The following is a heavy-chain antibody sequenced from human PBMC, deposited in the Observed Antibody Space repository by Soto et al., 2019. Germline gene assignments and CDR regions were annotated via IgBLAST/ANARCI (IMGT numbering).Heavy chain of an antibody. CDR1: GGSISTYY. D-gene: IGHD2-8*01. J-gene: IGHJ5*01. Sequence: QVQLQESGPGLVKPSETLSLTCTLSGGSISTYYWNWIRQSPGKGLEWIGYIYYLGRTNYTPSLRSRVTMSIDTSKNQFSPRLTSVTAAHTAVYYCARDAHPLGCFDSWGQGTLVTVSS. V-gene: IGHV4-59*12. CDR3: ARDAHPLGCFDS. CDR2: IYYLGRT.